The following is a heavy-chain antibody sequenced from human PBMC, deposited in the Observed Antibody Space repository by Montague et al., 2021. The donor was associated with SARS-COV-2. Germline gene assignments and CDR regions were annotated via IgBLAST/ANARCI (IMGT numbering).Heavy chain of an antibody. J-gene: IGHJ4*02. CDR2: ISSDTLHT. V-gene: IGHV3-21*01. CDR3: ARGGEIDVWAPFGH. Sequence: SLRLSCATSGFTFSRNSMNWVRQAPGKGLEWVSTISSDTLHTFYAESVKGRFTISRDNAKNELYLQMNSLRAEDMAVYYCARGGEIDVWAPFGHWGQGTLVTVPS. D-gene: IGHD3-16*01. CDR1: GFTFSRNS.